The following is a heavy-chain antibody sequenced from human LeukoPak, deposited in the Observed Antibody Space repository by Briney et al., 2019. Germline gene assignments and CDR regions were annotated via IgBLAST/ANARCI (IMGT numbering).Heavy chain of an antibody. D-gene: IGHD3-22*01. Sequence: GGSLRLSCAASGFTFSSYGMHWVRQAPGKGLEWVAVIWYDGSNKYYADSVKGRFTISRDNSKNTLYLQMNSLRAEDTAVYYCARWLHYYDSSGYYDRREYFDYWGQGTLVTVSS. V-gene: IGHV3-33*01. CDR3: ARWLHYYDSSGYYDRREYFDY. CDR2: IWYDGSNK. CDR1: GFTFSSYG. J-gene: IGHJ4*02.